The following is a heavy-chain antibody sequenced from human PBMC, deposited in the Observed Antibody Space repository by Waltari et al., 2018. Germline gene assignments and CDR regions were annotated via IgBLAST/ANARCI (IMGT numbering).Heavy chain of an antibody. J-gene: IGHJ6*02. CDR2: MTASGLM. CDR3: AKDEGARLAPTFGMDA. V-gene: IGHV3-23*01. D-gene: IGHD6-6*01. CDR1: GFPLIKYT. Sequence: EMQLLESGGALVQPGVSMRLACAASGFPLIKYTITWVRQAPGKGLGWVAVMTASGLMDYGDSVKGRFTISRDNSKNTLYLQMYRLRVEDTARYYCAKDEGARLAPTFGMDAWGQGTTVIVSS.